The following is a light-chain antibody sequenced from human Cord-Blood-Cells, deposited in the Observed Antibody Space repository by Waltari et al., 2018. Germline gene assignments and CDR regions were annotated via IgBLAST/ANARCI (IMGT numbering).Light chain of an antibody. CDR3: QAWDSSTYYV. CDR2: QDS. CDR1: KLGDKN. V-gene: IGLV3-1*01. J-gene: IGLJ1*01. Sequence: SSELTQPPSVSVSPGQTASITCSRDKLGDKNPCWVQHKTGHSPVLVIYQDSKRPSGFPERFSGSNSGNTATLTISGTQAMDEADYYCQAWDSSTYYVFGTGTKVTVL.